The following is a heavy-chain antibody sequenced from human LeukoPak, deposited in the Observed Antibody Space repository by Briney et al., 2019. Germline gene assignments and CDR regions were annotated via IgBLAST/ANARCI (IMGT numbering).Heavy chain of an antibody. CDR1: GYTFTSYY. V-gene: IGHV1-46*01. CDR3: ARDLVREGWFDP. CDR2: INPSGSST. J-gene: IGHJ5*02. Sequence: ASVKVSCKASGYTFTSYYMHWVRQAPGQGLEWMGLINPSGSSTSYAQKFQGRLSLTRDMSTSTAYMELRSLRSDDTAMYYCARDLVREGWFDPWGQGTLVTVSS. D-gene: IGHD1-26*01.